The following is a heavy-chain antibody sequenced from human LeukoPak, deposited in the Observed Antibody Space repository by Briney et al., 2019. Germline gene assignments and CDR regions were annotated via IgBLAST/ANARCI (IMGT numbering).Heavy chain of an antibody. D-gene: IGHD2-15*01. V-gene: IGHV3-30*19. CDR1: GFTFSSYG. J-gene: IGHJ4*02. CDR2: IWYDGSNK. CDR3: ASPDCSGGSCLGVALDY. Sequence: QSGGSLRLSCAASGFTFSSYGMHWVRQAPGKGLEWVAVIWYDGSNKYYADSVKGRFTISRDNSKNTLYLQMNSLRAEDTAVYYCASPDCSGGSCLGVALDYWGQGTLVTVSS.